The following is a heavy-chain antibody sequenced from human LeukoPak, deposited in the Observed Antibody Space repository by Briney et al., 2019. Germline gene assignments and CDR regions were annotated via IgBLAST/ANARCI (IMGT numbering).Heavy chain of an antibody. D-gene: IGHD3-22*01. Sequence: SETLSLTCTVSGGSISSYYWSWIRQPPGKGLEWFGYIYYSGSTNYNPSLKSRVTISVDTSKNQFSLKLSSVTAADTAVYYCASGHYGSRIIGAFDTWGQGTMVTVSS. CDR1: GGSISSYY. V-gene: IGHV4-59*01. CDR2: IYYSGST. CDR3: ASGHYGSRIIGAFDT. J-gene: IGHJ3*02.